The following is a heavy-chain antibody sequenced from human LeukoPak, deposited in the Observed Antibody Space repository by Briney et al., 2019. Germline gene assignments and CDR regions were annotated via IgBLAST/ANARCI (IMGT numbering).Heavy chain of an antibody. Sequence: PGGSLRLSCAASGFTVSSNYMSWVRQAPGKGLEWVSATTGSGGSTFYADSVRGRFIISRDNSKNTLYLQMNSLRAEDTAMYYCAKDLVRGADCWGQGTLVTVSS. D-gene: IGHD3-10*01. V-gene: IGHV3-23*01. J-gene: IGHJ4*02. CDR3: AKDLVRGADC. CDR2: TTGSGGST. CDR1: GFTVSSNY.